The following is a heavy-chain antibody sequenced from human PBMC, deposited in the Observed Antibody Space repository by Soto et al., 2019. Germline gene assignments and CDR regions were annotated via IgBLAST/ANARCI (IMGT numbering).Heavy chain of an antibody. Sequence: PSETLSLSCTVSGGSIYTYSWTWIRQPAGKGLEWIGHIYSSGSTNYNPSLKSRVSMSVDTSKNQFPLKLSSVTAADTAVYYCATIVGANDYWGQGTLVTVSS. J-gene: IGHJ4*02. CDR1: GGSIYTYS. CDR2: IYSSGST. D-gene: IGHD1-26*01. V-gene: IGHV4-4*07. CDR3: ATIVGANDY.